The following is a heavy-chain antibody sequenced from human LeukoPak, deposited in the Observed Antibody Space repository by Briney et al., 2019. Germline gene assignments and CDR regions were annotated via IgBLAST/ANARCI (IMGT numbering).Heavy chain of an antibody. J-gene: IGHJ4*02. Sequence: GASVKVSCKASGYTFTSFGISWVRQAPGQGLEWMGWISAYNGDTKYAQKFQGRVTMTTDTSTSTAYMELRSLRSDDTAVYYCARDGGYYYGSGTFIGVWGQGTLVTVSS. V-gene: IGHV1-18*01. CDR2: ISAYNGDT. D-gene: IGHD3-10*01. CDR1: GYTFTSFG. CDR3: ARDGGYYYGSGTFIGV.